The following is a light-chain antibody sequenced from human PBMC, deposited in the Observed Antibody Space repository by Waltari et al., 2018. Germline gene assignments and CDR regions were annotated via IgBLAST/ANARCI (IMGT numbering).Light chain of an antibody. V-gene: IGLV3-25*03. CDR1: TLPKQY. CDR3: QSADTSGVYPR. Sequence: SYDLTQPPSVSVPPGQTAKVTCSGETLPKQYAYWYQKKPGQAPLLLIYQDTERPSGISERLSGSSSGTTVTLTISDVQAEDEADYYCQSADTSGVYPRFGGGTKLTVL. CDR2: QDT. J-gene: IGLJ3*02.